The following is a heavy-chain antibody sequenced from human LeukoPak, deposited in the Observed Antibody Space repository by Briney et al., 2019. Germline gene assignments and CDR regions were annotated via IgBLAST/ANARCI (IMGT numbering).Heavy chain of an antibody. V-gene: IGHV1-2*02. CDR2: INPNSGGT. Sequence: ASVKVSCKASGYTFTGYYMHWVRQAPGQGLEWMGWINPNSGGTNYAQKFQGRVTMTRDTSTSTVYMELSSLRSEDTAVYYCARERLRFLEWLFNTRNWFDPWGQGTLVTVSS. D-gene: IGHD3-3*01. CDR1: GYTFTGYY. J-gene: IGHJ5*02. CDR3: ARERLRFLEWLFNTRNWFDP.